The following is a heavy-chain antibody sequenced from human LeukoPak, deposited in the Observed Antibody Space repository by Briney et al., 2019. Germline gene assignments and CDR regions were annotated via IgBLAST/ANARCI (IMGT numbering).Heavy chain of an antibody. CDR2: INPNSGGT. V-gene: IGHV1-2*02. J-gene: IGHJ4*02. CDR3: ARDDIYGDPDY. CDR1: GYTFTGYY. D-gene: IGHD4-17*01. Sequence: ASVKVSCKASGYTFTGYYMHWVRQAPGQGLEWMGWINPNSGGTNYAQKFQGRVTMTRDTSISTAYMELSRLRFDDTAVYYWARDDIYGDPDYWGQGTLVTVSS.